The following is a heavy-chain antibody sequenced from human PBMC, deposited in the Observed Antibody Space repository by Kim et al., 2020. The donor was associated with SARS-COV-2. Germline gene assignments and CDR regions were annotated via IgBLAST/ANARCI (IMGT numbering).Heavy chain of an antibody. CDR2: IDPSDSYT. D-gene: IGHD6-13*01. CDR3: ASDKRYSSSWYGNFSDY. V-gene: IGHV5-10-1*01. CDR1: GYSFTSYW. J-gene: IGHJ4*02. Sequence: GESLKISCKGSGYSFTSYWISWVRQMPGKGLEWMGRIDPSDSYTNYSPSFQGHVTISADKSISTAYLQWSSLKDSDTAMYYLASDKRYSSSWYGNFSDYWGQGTLVTVSS.